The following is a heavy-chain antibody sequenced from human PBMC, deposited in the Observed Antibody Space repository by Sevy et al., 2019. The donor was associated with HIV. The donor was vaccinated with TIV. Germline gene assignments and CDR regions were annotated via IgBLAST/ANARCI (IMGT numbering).Heavy chain of an antibody. Sequence: GGSLRLSCAASGFTFSSYSMNWVRQAPGKGLEWVSSISSSSSYIYYADSVKGRFTISRDNAKNPLYLQMNSLRAEDTAVYYCARATGIAAAGGNWFDPWGQGTLVTVSS. CDR1: GFTFSSYS. V-gene: IGHV3-21*01. J-gene: IGHJ5*02. D-gene: IGHD6-13*01. CDR3: ARATGIAAAGGNWFDP. CDR2: ISSSSSYI.